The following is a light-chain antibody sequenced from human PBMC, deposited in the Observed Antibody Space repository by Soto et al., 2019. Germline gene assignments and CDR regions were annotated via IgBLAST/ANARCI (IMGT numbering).Light chain of an antibody. Sequence: EIVLTQSPSTLSLSPGERATLSCRASQSVSSYLAWYQQKPGQAPRLLIYDASNSATGIPARCSGSGSGTDFPLTNSSLAPADFAVYYCQQHSTVFNLGPGTKVDSK. CDR2: DAS. CDR3: QQHSTVFN. J-gene: IGKJ3*01. V-gene: IGKV3-11*01. CDR1: QSVSSY.